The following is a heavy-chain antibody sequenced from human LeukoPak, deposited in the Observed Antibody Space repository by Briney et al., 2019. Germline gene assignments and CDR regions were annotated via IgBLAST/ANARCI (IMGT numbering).Heavy chain of an antibody. D-gene: IGHD3-22*01. J-gene: IGHJ4*02. CDR2: IIPIFGTA. V-gene: IGHV1-69*05. CDR3: AGSYYYDSSGYPSLDY. Sequence: ASVKVSCKASGGTFSSYAISWVRQAPGQGLEWMGGIIPIFGTANYAQKFQGRVTITTDESTSTAYMELRSLRSDDTAVYYCAGSYYYDSSGYPSLDYWGQGTLVTVSS. CDR1: GGTFSSYA.